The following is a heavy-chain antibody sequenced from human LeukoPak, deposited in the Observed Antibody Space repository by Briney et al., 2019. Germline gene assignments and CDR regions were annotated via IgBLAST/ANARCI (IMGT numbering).Heavy chain of an antibody. V-gene: IGHV3-53*01. J-gene: IGHJ4*02. Sequence: PGGSLRLSCAVSGFTVSGNYMSWVRQAPGKGLEWVSVMYSSGSTDYADSVKGRFTISRDNSKNTLYLQMNSLRAGDTAVYYCAREGGPYSSTLRGHWGQGTLVTVSS. CDR2: MYSSGST. CDR3: AREGGPYSSTLRGH. D-gene: IGHD6-19*01. CDR1: GFTVSGNY.